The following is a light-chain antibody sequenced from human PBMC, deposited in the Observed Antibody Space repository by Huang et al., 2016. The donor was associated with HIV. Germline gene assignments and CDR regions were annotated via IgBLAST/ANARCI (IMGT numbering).Light chain of an antibody. CDR1: QAISNS. CDR3: QQYFTTPLA. Sequence: IQMTQSPSSLSASVGDRVTITCRASQAISNSLVWYQQKPGKAPKLLLFAASRLASGVPSRFRGSGSGTDYTLTISSLQPEDFATYYCQQYFTTPLAFGGGTKVEIK. V-gene: IGKV1-NL1*01. J-gene: IGKJ4*01. CDR2: AAS.